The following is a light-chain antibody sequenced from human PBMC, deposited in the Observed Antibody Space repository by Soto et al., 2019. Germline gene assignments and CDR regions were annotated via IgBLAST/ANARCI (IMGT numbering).Light chain of an antibody. Sequence: EMVVTQSPATLSVSPGERATLSCRTSQDVSSKLAWYQQKPGQPPSLLIYDASTRATGTPARFSGSGSDTEFTLAISSLQSEDYALYFCQQYSHWPLTFGGGTKVEIK. CDR3: QQYSHWPLT. J-gene: IGKJ4*01. V-gene: IGKV3D-15*01. CDR1: QDVSSK. CDR2: DAS.